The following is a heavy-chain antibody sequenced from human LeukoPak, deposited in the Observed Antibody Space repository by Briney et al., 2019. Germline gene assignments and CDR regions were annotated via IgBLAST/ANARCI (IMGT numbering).Heavy chain of an antibody. D-gene: IGHD3-10*01. Sequence: TTSETLSFTCTVSGGSISSYYWSWIRQPPGKGLEWIGYIYYSGSTNYNPSLKSRVTISVDTSKNQFSLKLSSVTAADTVVYYCARVRRGVRGYYFDYWGQGTLVTVSS. CDR3: ARVRRGVRGYYFDY. CDR2: IYYSGST. J-gene: IGHJ4*02. CDR1: GGSISSYY. V-gene: IGHV4-59*01.